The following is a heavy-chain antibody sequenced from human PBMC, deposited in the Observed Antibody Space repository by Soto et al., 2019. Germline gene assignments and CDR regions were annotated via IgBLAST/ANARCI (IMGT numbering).Heavy chain of an antibody. CDR3: ARVGMWWLRPDSYYGMDV. CDR1: GYTFTSYG. J-gene: IGHJ6*02. Sequence: QVQLVQSGAEVKKPGASVKVSCKASGYTFTSYGISWVRQAPGQGLEWMGWISAYNGNTNYAQKLQGRVTMTTETSTSTAYLELRSLRSDDTAVYYCARVGMWWLRPDSYYGMDVWGQGTTVTVSS. V-gene: IGHV1-18*01. D-gene: IGHD5-12*01. CDR2: ISAYNGNT.